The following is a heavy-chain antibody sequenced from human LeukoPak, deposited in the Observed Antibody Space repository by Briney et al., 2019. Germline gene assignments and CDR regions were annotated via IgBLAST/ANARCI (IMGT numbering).Heavy chain of an antibody. Sequence: GGSLRLACAASGFTFSSYSMNWVRQAPGKGLEWVSSISSGNTYIYYAESVKGRFTISRDNAKNSLYLQMNSLRAEDTAVYYCARDPLGRAADYWGQGSLVTVSS. D-gene: IGHD7-27*01. CDR1: GFTFSSYS. J-gene: IGHJ4*02. CDR3: ARDPLGRAADY. CDR2: ISSGNTYI. V-gene: IGHV3-21*01.